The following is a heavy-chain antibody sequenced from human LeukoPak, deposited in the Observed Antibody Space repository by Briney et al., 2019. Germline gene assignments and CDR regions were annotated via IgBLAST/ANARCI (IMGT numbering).Heavy chain of an antibody. D-gene: IGHD3-22*01. CDR2: ISYDGSNK. V-gene: IGHV3-30-3*01. CDR1: GFTFSSYA. Sequence: GGSLRLSCAASGFTFSSYAMGWVRQAPGKGLEWVAVISYDGSNKYYADSVKGRFPTPRDNSTTTLYLQMTSLRAEATPVYYCARAYDSSGYSYLRESSFASWGQGPLVTAPS. J-gene: IGHJ4*02. CDR3: ARAYDSSGYSYLRESSFAS.